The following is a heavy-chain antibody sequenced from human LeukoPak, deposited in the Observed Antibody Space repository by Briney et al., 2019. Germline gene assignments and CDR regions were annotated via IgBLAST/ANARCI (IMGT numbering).Heavy chain of an antibody. CDR2: ISCDGSNK. CDR1: GFTFSSYA. J-gene: IGHJ4*02. D-gene: IGHD1-26*01. Sequence: GGSLRLSCAAAGFTFSSYAMHWVRQAPGKGLEWVAVISCDGSNKYYADSVKGLFTISRDNCKNTLYLQMNSLRAEDTAVYYCARGRSYYTTHHFDYWGQGTLVTVSS. CDR3: ARGRSYYTTHHFDY. V-gene: IGHV3-30*04.